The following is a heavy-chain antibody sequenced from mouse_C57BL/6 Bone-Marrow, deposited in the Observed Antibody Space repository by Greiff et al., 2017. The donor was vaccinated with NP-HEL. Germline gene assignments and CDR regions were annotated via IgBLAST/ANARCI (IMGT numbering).Heavy chain of an antibody. CDR2: IRNKANGYTT. Sequence: EVQLQESGGGLVQPGGSLSLSCAASGFTFTDYYMSWVRQPPGKALEWLGFIRNKANGYTTEYSAPVKGRFTISRDNSQSILYLQMNALRAEDSATDYCARYENSNYAFAYWGQGTLVTVSA. CDR1: GFTFTDYY. D-gene: IGHD2-5*01. J-gene: IGHJ3*01. CDR3: ARYENSNYAFAY. V-gene: IGHV7-3*01.